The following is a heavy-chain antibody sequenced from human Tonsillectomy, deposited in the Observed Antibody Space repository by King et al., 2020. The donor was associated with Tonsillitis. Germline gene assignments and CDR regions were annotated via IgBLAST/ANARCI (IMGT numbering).Heavy chain of an antibody. V-gene: IGHV3-11*06. J-gene: IGHJ4*02. D-gene: IGHD6-6*01. CDR3: VMEYSSSTVDY. Sequence: VQLVESGGGLVKPGGSLRLSCAASGFTFSDYYMSWIRQAPGKGLEWVSYISSSSSDTNYGDPVKGRFTISRDNAKNLLFLQINSLRAEDTAVYYCVMEYSSSTVDYWGQGALVTVAS. CDR2: ISSSSSDT. CDR1: GFTFSDYY.